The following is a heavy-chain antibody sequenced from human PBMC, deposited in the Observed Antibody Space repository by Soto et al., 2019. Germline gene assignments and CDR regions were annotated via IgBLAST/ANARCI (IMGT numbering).Heavy chain of an antibody. V-gene: IGHV1-2*02. D-gene: IGHD3-16*01. Sequence: QVQLVQSGAEVKKPGASVKVSCKASGYTFTDYYIHWVRQAPGQGLEWMGWINANSGSTNYAQKFQGRVTMTRDTSISTAYMELRRLISDDTAVYYCARGDVGGATPFDPWGQGALVTVSS. CDR3: ARGDVGGATPFDP. CDR2: INANSGST. J-gene: IGHJ5*02. CDR1: GYTFTDYY.